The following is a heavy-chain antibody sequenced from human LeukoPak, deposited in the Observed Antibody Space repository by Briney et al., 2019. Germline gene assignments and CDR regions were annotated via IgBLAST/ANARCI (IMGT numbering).Heavy chain of an antibody. CDR2: IYYTGST. V-gene: IGHV4-59*01. D-gene: IGHD2-15*01. CDR1: GGSINNYY. CDR3: ARVGGGYCSGGSCPRLNYYYGMDV. Sequence: SETLSLTCTVSGGSINNYYWSWVRQPPGAGLEWLAYIYYTGSTNYNPSLKTRLTISVDTSKNQFSLKLSSVAAADTAVYYCARVGGGYCSGGSCPRLNYYYGMDVWGQGTTVTVSS. J-gene: IGHJ6*02.